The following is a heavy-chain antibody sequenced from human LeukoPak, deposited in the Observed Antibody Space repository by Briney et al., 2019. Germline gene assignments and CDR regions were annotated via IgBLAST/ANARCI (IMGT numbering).Heavy chain of an antibody. V-gene: IGHV3-30-3*01. CDR2: ISYDASNK. D-gene: IGHD6-13*01. CDR3: ARGGYSSSCFDY. CDR1: GFTFSSYA. J-gene: IGHJ4*02. Sequence: PGGSLRLSCAASGFTFSSYAMHWVRQAPGKGLEWVAAISYDASNKYYADSGKGRITISRDNSKNTLYLQMNSLRAEDSAVYYCARGGYSSSCFDYWGQGTLVTVSS.